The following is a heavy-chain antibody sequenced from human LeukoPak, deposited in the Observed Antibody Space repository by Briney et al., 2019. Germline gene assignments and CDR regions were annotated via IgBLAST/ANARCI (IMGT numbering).Heavy chain of an antibody. D-gene: IGHD6-19*01. CDR3: ARIDRAVAGTIDY. J-gene: IGHJ4*02. V-gene: IGHV4-59*08. CDR1: GGSISSYY. Sequence: SETLSLTCTVSGGSISSYYWSWIRQPPGKGLEWIGYVYYRGHTNYNPSLQSRVTISVDTSKNQFPLKLSSVTAADTAVYYCARIDRAVAGTIDYWGQGTLVTVSS. CDR2: VYYRGHT.